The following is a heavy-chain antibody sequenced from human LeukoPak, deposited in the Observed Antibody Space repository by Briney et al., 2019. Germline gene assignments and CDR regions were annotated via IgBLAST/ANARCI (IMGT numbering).Heavy chain of an antibody. CDR1: GGTFSSYA. CDR3: ASPTPNTVTTWSFDY. D-gene: IGHD4-17*01. J-gene: IGHJ4*02. CDR2: ISAYNGNT. V-gene: IGHV1-18*01. Sequence: ASVKVSCKASGGTFSSYAISWVRQAPGQGLEWMGWISAYNGNTNYAQKLQGRVTMTTDTSTSTAYMELRSLRSDDTAVYYCASPTPNTVTTWSFDYWGQGTLVTVSS.